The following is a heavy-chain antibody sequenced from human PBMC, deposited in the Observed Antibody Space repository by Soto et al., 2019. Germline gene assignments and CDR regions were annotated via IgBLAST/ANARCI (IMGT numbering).Heavy chain of an antibody. CDR3: ARDGDVNTGFGKDY. V-gene: IGHV3-33*01. J-gene: IGHJ4*02. CDR2: IWYDGTQK. CDR1: GFTFNTYS. Sequence: RLSCEASGFTFNTYSMHWVRQPPGKGLEWLAAIWYDGTQKYYADSVKGRFIISRDNSKKTLYLQMTSLSAEDTAMYYCARDGDVNTGFGKDYWGQGTLVTVSS. D-gene: IGHD3-16*01.